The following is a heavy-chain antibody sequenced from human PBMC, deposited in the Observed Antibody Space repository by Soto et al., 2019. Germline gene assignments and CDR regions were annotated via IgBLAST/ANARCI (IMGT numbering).Heavy chain of an antibody. D-gene: IGHD3-3*01. J-gene: IGHJ5*02. CDR1: GGSISSSSYY. CDR2: IYYSGST. Sequence: PSETLSLTCTVSGGSISSSSYYWGWIRQPPGKGLEWIGSIYYSGSTYYNPSLKSRVTISVDTSKNQFSLQLSSVTAADTAVYYCARHDLRITIFGVVTLLRWFDPWGQGTLVTVSS. CDR3: ARHDLRITIFGVVTLLRWFDP. V-gene: IGHV4-39*01.